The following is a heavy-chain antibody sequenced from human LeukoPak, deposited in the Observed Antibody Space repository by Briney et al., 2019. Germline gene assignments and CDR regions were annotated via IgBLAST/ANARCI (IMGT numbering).Heavy chain of an antibody. CDR1: GYTFTGHY. CDR2: INPNSGGT. J-gene: IGHJ4*02. CDR3: ARDYGFYSGLYFFDY. V-gene: IGHV1-2*02. D-gene: IGHD1-26*01. Sequence: ASVKVSCKASGYTFTGHYIHWVRQAPGQGLEWMGWINPNSGGTRYVQKFQGRVTMTRDTSISTAYMDLSRLRSDDTALYSCARDYGFYSGLYFFDYWGQGTLVTVSS.